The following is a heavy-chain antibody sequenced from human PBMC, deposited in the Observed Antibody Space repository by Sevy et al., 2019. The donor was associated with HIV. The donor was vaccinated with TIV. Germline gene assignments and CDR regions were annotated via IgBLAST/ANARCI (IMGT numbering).Heavy chain of an antibody. D-gene: IGHD6-13*01. J-gene: IGHJ5*02. CDR3: ARDCSGLAAAGFDP. CDR2: IWYDGSNK. Sequence: GGSLRLSCAASGFTFSSYGMHWVRQAPGKGLEWVAVIWYDGSNKYYADSVKGRFTISRDNSKNTLYLQMNSLRAEDTAVYYCARDCSGLAAAGFDPWGQGTLVTVSS. V-gene: IGHV3-33*01. CDR1: GFTFSSYG.